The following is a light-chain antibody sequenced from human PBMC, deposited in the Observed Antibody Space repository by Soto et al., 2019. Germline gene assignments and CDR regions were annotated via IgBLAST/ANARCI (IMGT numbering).Light chain of an antibody. CDR2: DVT. CDR3: CSYAGSYTHVL. Sequence: QSALTQPRSVSGSPGQSVTISCTGTSSDVGDYNSVSWYQQHPGKAPKLLIYDVTKRPSGVPDRFSGSKSGNTASLTISWLQAEDDADYYCCSYAGSYTHVLFGGGTKVTVL. CDR1: SSDVGDYNS. J-gene: IGLJ2*01. V-gene: IGLV2-11*01.